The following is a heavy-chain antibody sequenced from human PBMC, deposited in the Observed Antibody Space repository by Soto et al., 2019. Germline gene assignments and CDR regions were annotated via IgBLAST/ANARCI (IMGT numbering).Heavy chain of an antibody. V-gene: IGHV4-31*03. D-gene: IGHD3-22*01. J-gene: IGHJ6*02. CDR2: IYYSGST. CDR1: GGSISSGGYY. CDR3: AREGSGGYTMRNQVGGMDV. Sequence: SETLSLTCTVSGGSISSGGYYWSWIRQHPGKGLEWIGYIYYSGSTYYNPSLKSRVTISVDTSKNQFSLKLSSVTAADTAVYYCAREGSGGYTMRNQVGGMDVWGQGTTVTVSS.